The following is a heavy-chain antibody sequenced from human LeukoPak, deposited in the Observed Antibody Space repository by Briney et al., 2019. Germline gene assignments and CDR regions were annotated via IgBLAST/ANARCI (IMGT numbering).Heavy chain of an antibody. CDR3: AREGDYGDYYFDY. CDR2: IIPILGIA. CDR1: GGTFSSYA. D-gene: IGHD4-17*01. J-gene: IGHJ4*02. Sequence: GASVKVSCKASGGTFSSYAISWVRQAPGQGLEWMGRIIPILGIANYAQKFQGRVTITADKSTSTAYMELNSLRSEDTAVYYCAREGDYGDYYFDYWGQGTLVTVSS. V-gene: IGHV1-69*04.